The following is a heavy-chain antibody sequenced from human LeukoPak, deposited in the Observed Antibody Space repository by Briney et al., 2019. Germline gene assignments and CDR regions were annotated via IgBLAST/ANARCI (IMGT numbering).Heavy chain of an antibody. CDR1: GFTFSSSW. CDR3: ARYRTNPIY. D-gene: IGHD1-7*01. CDR2: IKEDGSET. V-gene: IGHV3-7*01. Sequence: PGGSLRLSCAASGFTFSSSWMSWVRQAPGKGLEWVASIKEDGSETYYVDSVKGRFTISRDNAKNSLSLQMTSLRAEDTAVYYCARYRTNPIYWGQGTLVTVSS. J-gene: IGHJ4*02.